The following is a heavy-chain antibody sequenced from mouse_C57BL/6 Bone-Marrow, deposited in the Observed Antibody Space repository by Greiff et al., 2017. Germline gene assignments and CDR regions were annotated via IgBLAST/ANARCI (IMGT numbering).Heavy chain of an antibody. CDR2: IDPSDSYT. Sequence: QVQLQQPGAELVKPGASVTLSCKASGYTFTSYWMQWVKQRPGQGLEWIGEIDPSDSYTNYNQKFKGKATLTVDTSSSTAYMQLSSLTSEDSAVYYCARERVTERYCDVWGTGTTVTVSA. CDR3: ARERVTERYCDV. D-gene: IGHD2-1*01. CDR1: GYTFTSYW. V-gene: IGHV1-50*01. J-gene: IGHJ1*03.